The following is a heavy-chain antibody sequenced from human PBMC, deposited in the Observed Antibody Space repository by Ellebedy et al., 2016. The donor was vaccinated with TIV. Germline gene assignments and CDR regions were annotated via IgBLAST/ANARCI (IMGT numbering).Heavy chain of an antibody. D-gene: IGHD6-6*01. CDR2: TYYMSKWYN. Sequence: SQTLSLTCAISGDNVSSNRAAWNWLRQSPSRGLEWLGRTYYMSKWYNDYALSVTGRMTISPDTSKNQFYLQLSSVTPGDTAIYYCARSPIATRLIDFWGQGTLVSVSS. V-gene: IGHV6-1*01. CDR3: ARSPIATRLIDF. CDR1: GDNVSSNRAA. J-gene: IGHJ4*02.